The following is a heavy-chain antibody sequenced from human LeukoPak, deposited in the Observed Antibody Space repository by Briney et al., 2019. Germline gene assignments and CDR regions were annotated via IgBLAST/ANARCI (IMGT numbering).Heavy chain of an antibody. D-gene: IGHD6-13*01. Sequence: ASVKVSCKASGYTFTSYGISWVRQAPGQGLEWMGWISAYNGNTNYAQKLQGRVTMTTDTSTSTAYMELRSLRAEDTAVYYCAKDLGSSWSLGYFDQWGQGTLVTVSS. J-gene: IGHJ4*02. CDR1: GYTFTSYG. V-gene: IGHV1-18*01. CDR2: ISAYNGNT. CDR3: AKDLGSSWSLGYFDQ.